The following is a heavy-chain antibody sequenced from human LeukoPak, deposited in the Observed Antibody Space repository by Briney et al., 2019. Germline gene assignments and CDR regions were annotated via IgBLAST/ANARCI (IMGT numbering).Heavy chain of an antibody. J-gene: IGHJ4*02. CDR3: ARASPYCSSTSCSDY. CDR2: IYTSGST. D-gene: IGHD2-2*01. Sequence: SETLSLTCTVSGGSISSGSYYWSWIRQPAGKGLEWIGRIYTSGSTNYNPSLKSRVTISVDTSKNQFSLKLSSVTAADTAVYYCARASPYCSSTSCSDYWGQGTLVTVSS. V-gene: IGHV4-61*02. CDR1: GGSISSGSYY.